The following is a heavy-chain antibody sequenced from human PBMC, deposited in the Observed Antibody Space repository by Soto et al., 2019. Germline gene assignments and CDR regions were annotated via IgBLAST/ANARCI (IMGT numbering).Heavy chain of an antibody. CDR3: AKVRIAAALYYYYGMGV. D-gene: IGHD6-13*01. CDR1: VFTFSSYG. CDR2: ISYDGSNK. Sequence: GWSLRLSCAASVFTFSSYGMHWVRQAPGKGLEWVAVISYDGSNKYYADSVKGRFTISRDNSKNTLYLQMNSLRAEDTAVYYCAKVRIAAALYYYYGMGVWGQGTTVTVSS. J-gene: IGHJ6*02. V-gene: IGHV3-30*18.